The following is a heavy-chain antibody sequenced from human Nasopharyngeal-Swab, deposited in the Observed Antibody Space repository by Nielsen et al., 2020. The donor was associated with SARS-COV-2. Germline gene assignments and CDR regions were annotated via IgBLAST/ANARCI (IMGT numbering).Heavy chain of an antibody. Sequence: GESLKISCAASGFTFSHYAMHWVRQAPGKGLEWVAVILYDGGDKNYADSVKGRFTISRDNSKNTLYLQMNSLRAEDTAVYYCARADRGGSYFSEYYYYMDVWGKGTTVTVSS. V-gene: IGHV3-30*03. J-gene: IGHJ6*03. CDR3: ARADRGGSYFSEYYYYMDV. D-gene: IGHD1-26*01. CDR2: ILYDGGDK. CDR1: GFTFSHYA.